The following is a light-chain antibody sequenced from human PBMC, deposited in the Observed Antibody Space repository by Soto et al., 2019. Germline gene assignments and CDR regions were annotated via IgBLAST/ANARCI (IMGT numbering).Light chain of an antibody. Sequence: QSVLTQPASVSGSPGQSITISCTGPSSDVGGHNYVSWYQQHPGKAPKLMIFEVNNGPSGISNRFSGSKSGNTASLTISGLQTEDEADYYCSSFKSSSPLMVFGGGTKLTVL. J-gene: IGLJ2*01. CDR3: SSFKSSSPLMV. CDR2: EVN. V-gene: IGLV2-14*01. CDR1: SSDVGGHNY.